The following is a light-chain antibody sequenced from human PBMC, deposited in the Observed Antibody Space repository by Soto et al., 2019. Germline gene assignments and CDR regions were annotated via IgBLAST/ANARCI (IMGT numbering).Light chain of an antibody. CDR2: EVT. V-gene: IGLV2-14*01. CDR3: SSYTTSSTRV. J-gene: IGLJ1*01. Sequence: QSALTQPASVSGSAGQSMAMSWTGSSSDVGIYNYVSWYQQHPGKVPKLIIYEVTSRPSGVSIRFSGSKSGNTASLTISGLQPEDEADYYCSSYTTSSTRVFGTGTKVTVL. CDR1: SSDVGIYNY.